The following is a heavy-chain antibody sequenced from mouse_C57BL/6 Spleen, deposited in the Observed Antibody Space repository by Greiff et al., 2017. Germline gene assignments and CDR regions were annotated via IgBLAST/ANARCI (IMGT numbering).Heavy chain of an antibody. J-gene: IGHJ3*01. CDR3: ARSEGSEDYDFWFAY. V-gene: IGHV1-18*01. D-gene: IGHD2-4*01. CDR2: INPNNGGT. Sequence: VQLQQSGPELVKPGASVKIPCKASGYTFTDYNMDWVKQSHGKSLEWIGDINPNNGGTIYNQKFKGKATLTVDKSSSTAYMELRSLTSEDTAVYYCARSEGSEDYDFWFAYWGQGTLVTVSA. CDR1: GYTFTDYN.